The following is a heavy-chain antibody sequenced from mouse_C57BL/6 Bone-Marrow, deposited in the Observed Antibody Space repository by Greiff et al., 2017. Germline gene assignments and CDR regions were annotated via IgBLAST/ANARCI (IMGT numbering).Heavy chain of an antibody. V-gene: IGHV1-59*01. CDR1: GYTFTSYW. J-gene: IGHJ2*01. CDR2: IDPSDSYT. CDR3: ARDGSSPGD. D-gene: IGHD1-1*01. Sequence: QVQLQQPGAELVRPGTSVKLSCKASGYTFTSYWMHWVKQRPGQGLEWIGVIDPSDSYTNYNQKFKGKATLTVDTSSSTAYMQLSSLTSEDSAVYYCARDGSSPGDWGQGTTLTVSS.